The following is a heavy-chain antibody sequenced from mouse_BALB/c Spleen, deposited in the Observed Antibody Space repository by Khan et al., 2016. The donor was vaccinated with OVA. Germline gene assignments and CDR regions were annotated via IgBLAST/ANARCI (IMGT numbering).Heavy chain of an antibody. CDR2: ISTYSGDT. CDR3: ARVTLRLDY. CDR1: GYTFTDYG. Sequence: VQLQQSGPELVRPGVSVKISCKGSGYTFTDYGMHWVRQSPAKSLEWLGVISTYSGDTNYTQKFKGKATITVDKSSSTAYMELARLTSEDSAIYYWARVTLRLDYWGQGTSVTVSS. D-gene: IGHD1-1*01. V-gene: IGHV1S137*01. J-gene: IGHJ4*01.